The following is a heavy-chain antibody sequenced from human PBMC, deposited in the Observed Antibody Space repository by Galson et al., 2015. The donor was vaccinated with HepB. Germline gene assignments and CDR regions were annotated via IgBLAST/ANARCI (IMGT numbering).Heavy chain of an antibody. J-gene: IGHJ1*01. CDR2: IKSKTDGGTT. CDR1: GFTFSNAW. Sequence: SLRLSCAASGFTFSNAWMSWVRQAPGKGLEWVGRIKSKTDGGTTDYAAPVKGRFTISRDDSKNTLYLQMNSLKTEDTAVYYCTTDPGSGYYYAEYFQHWGQGTLVTVSS. CDR3: TTDPGSGYYYAEYFQH. D-gene: IGHD3-22*01. V-gene: IGHV3-15*01.